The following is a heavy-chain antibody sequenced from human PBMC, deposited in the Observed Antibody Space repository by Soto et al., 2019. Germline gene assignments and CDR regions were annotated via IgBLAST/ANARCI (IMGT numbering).Heavy chain of an antibody. J-gene: IGHJ3*01. Sequence: QVQLVQSGAEVRKPGASVNISCRASGFSFSDNLINWVRQAPGQSLEWMGWINPDYGNTRYSQTFQGRVTISRHSSASIAYVEVSDLTPEDTAVYYCARDILSVGPRANDAVDVWGQGTMVTVSS. CDR2: INPDYGNT. CDR1: GFSFSDNL. CDR3: ARDILSVGPRANDAVDV. V-gene: IGHV1-3*01. D-gene: IGHD2-8*02.